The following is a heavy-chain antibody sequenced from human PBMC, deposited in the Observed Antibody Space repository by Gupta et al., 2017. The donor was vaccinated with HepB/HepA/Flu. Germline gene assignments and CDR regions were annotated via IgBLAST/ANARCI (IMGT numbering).Heavy chain of an antibody. CDR3: AKHKGRFCSSTSCYDYGLDV. Sequence: QVQLVESGGGVVQPGRSLRLSCAASGFTFSASGMHWVRQPPGKGLEWVTLLSYDGTKTYYADSVKGRFTISRDISKNTLYLQMNSLRPEDTAVYYCAKHKGRFCSSTSCYDYGLDVWGQGTTVIVSS. CDR1: GFTFSASG. D-gene: IGHD2-2*01. CDR2: LSYDGTKT. J-gene: IGHJ6*02. V-gene: IGHV3-30*18.